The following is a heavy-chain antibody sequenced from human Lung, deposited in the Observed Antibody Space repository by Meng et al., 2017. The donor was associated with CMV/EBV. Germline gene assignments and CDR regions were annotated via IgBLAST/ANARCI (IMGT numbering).Heavy chain of an antibody. CDR3: TTGFGTAEAF. CDR2: IKSRNDGGTA. V-gene: IGHV3-15*01. Sequence: SCAASGFTFRTTWMSWVRQAPGKGLDWVGRIKSRNDGGTADHGTPVKGRFTISRDDSKDTLYLQMNSLKVEDTAIYYCTTGFGTAEAFGAQGTLVTVSS. J-gene: IGHJ4*02. CDR1: GFTFRTTW. D-gene: IGHD1-1*01.